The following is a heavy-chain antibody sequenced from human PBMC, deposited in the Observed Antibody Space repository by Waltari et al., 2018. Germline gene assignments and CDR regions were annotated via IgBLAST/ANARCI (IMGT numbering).Heavy chain of an antibody. V-gene: IGHV1-18*01. CDR3: ARRWERSGYPAYFDF. Sequence: QVELVQSGAEQKKPGASVRVSCKASGYKFSRHTITWVRQAPGQGLEWRGWSKPYGETNYAQSLQGRVTMSTETSTSTAYMELRSLRSDDTAIYYCARRWERSGYPAYFDFWGQGTLVTVSS. CDR1: GYKFSRHT. D-gene: IGHD3-22*01. J-gene: IGHJ4*02. CDR2: SKPYGET.